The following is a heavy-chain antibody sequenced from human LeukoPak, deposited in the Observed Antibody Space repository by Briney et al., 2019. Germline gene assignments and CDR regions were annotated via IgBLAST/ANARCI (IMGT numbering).Heavy chain of an antibody. CDR2: IYSGGST. J-gene: IGHJ5*02. D-gene: IGHD2-15*01. V-gene: IGHV3-53*01. Sequence: GGSLRLSCAASGFTVSSNYMSWVRQAPGKGLERVSVIYSGGSTYYADSVKGRFTISRDNSKNTLYLQMNSLRAEDTAVYYCARKRYCSGGSCYWDNWFDPWGQGTLVTVSS. CDR3: ARKRYCSGGSCYWDNWFDP. CDR1: GFTVSSNY.